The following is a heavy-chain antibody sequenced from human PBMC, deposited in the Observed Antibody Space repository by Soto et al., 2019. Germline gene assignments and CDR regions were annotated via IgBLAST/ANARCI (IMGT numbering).Heavy chain of an antibody. CDR2: IIPIFGTA. D-gene: IGHD6-13*01. V-gene: IGHV1-69*13. Sequence: SVKVSCKASGGTFSSYAISWVRQAPGQGLEWMGGIIPIFGTANYAQKFQGRVTITADESTSTAYMELSSLRSEDTAVYYCARGEQQLVINYYYYGMDVWGQGTTVTVSS. J-gene: IGHJ6*02. CDR3: ARGEQQLVINYYYYGMDV. CDR1: GGTFSSYA.